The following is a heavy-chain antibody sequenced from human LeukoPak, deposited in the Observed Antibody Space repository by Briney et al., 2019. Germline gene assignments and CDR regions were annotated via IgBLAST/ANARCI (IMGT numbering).Heavy chain of an antibody. V-gene: IGHV4-61*01. CDR3: ARGKIYGGIDY. CDR1: GGSVSSGSYY. D-gene: IGHD4-23*01. J-gene: IGHJ4*02. CDR2: IYYSGST. Sequence: SETLSLTCTVSGGSVSSGSYYWSWIRQPPGKGLEWIGYIYYSGSTNYNPSLKSRVTISVDTSKNQFSLRLSSVTAADTAVYYCARGKIYGGIDYWGQGTLVTVSS.